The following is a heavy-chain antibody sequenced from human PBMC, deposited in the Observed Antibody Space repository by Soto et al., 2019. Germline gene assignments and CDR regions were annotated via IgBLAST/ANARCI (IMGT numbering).Heavy chain of an antibody. D-gene: IGHD7-27*01. CDR3: VKQHLGLDY. V-gene: IGHV3-30*18. Sequence: QVQLVESGGGVVQPGRSLRLSCATSGFTFSNYDMHWVRKAPGKGLEWVAVISYDGSRIYYVDSVKGRFTISRDTSKNTLSLQMNSLRPEDTALYYCVKQHLGLDYWGQGTLVTVSS. J-gene: IGHJ4*02. CDR1: GFTFSNYD. CDR2: ISYDGSRI.